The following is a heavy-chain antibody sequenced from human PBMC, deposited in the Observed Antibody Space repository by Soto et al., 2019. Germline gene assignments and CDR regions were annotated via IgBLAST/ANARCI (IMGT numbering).Heavy chain of an antibody. CDR2: IIIILGIA. CDR1: GGTFTSYT. V-gene: IGHV1-69*02. J-gene: IGHJ4*02. Sequence: QVQLVQSGAEVKKPGSSVKVSCKASGGTFTSYTVSWVRQAPGQGLEWMGRIIIILGIANYAQKFKGRVTMTADKSTGTAYVELGSMRFEGTAVYYCANPPRYWGQGTLVTVSS. CDR3: ANPPRY.